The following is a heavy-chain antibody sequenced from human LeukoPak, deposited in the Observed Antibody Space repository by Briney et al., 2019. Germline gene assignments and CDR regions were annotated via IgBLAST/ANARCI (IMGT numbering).Heavy chain of an antibody. CDR3: AKDLRYSSSWSYFDY. D-gene: IGHD6-13*01. V-gene: IGHV3-23*01. J-gene: IGHJ4*02. Sequence: GGSLRLSCAASGFTFDDYTMHWVRQAPGKGLEWVSAISGSGGSTYYADSVKGRFTISRDNSKNTLYLQMNSLRAEDTAIYYCAKDLRYSSSWSYFDYWGQGTLVTVSS. CDR1: GFTFDDYT. CDR2: ISGSGGST.